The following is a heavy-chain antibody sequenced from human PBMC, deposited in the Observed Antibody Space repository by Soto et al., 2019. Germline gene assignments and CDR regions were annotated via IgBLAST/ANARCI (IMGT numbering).Heavy chain of an antibody. CDR3: ARAVVLVASPYYFDY. V-gene: IGHV3-30-3*01. Sequence: GGSLRLSCAASGFTFRDYAVRWVRQAPGKGLEWVAVISYDGNNQNYADSVKGRFTVSRDNSENTLYLQMNSLRAEDTAVYYCARAVVLVASPYYFDYWGQGTLVTVSS. CDR1: GFTFRDYA. J-gene: IGHJ4*02. D-gene: IGHD2-15*01. CDR2: ISYDGNNQ.